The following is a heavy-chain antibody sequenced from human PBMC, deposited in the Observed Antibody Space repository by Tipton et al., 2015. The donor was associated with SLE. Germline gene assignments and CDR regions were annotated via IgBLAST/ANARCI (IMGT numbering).Heavy chain of an antibody. CDR3: AGVSRDAFEI. D-gene: IGHD5/OR15-5a*01. J-gene: IGHJ3*02. Sequence: LRLSCTVSGGSINSDDYHWSWIRQPAGKGLEWIGRIYSSGSTNYNPSLKSRVTISVDTSKNQFSLKLSSVTAADTAVYYCAGVSRDAFEIWGQGTMVTVSS. CDR1: GGSINSDDYH. V-gene: IGHV4-61*02. CDR2: IYSSGST.